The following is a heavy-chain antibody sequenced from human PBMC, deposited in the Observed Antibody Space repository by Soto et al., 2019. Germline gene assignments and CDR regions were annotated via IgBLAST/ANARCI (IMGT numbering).Heavy chain of an antibody. CDR3: ATGQYYYDSNAYLRNFQH. CDR2: INPRDGSA. V-gene: IGHV1-46*01. Sequence: QVQLVQSGAEVKKPGASVKVSCKASGYTFTSYDIHWVRQAPGQGLEWMGIINPRDGSANYAQKFQGRVTVTRDTSTITVYMELSSLRSEDTAVFYCATGQYYYDSNAYLRNFQHWGQGTLVTVSS. D-gene: IGHD3-22*01. J-gene: IGHJ1*01. CDR1: GYTFTSYD.